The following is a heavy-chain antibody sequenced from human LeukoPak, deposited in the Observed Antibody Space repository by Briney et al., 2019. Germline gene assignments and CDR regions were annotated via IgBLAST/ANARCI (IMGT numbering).Heavy chain of an antibody. D-gene: IGHD3-10*01. CDR1: GFTFSSYS. Sequence: GGSLRLSCAASGFTFSSYSMNWVRQAPGKRLEWVSSISSSSSYIYYADSVKGRFTISRDNAKNSLYLQMNSLRAEDTAVYYCAREGYYGSGSYDYGGQGTLVTVSA. V-gene: IGHV3-21*01. CDR2: ISSSSSYI. CDR3: AREGYYGSGSYDY. J-gene: IGHJ4*02.